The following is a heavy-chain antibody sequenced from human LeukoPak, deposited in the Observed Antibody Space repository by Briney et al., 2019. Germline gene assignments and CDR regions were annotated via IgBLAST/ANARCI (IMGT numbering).Heavy chain of an antibody. D-gene: IGHD6-13*01. CDR1: GYTFTVNY. V-gene: IGHV1-2*02. Sequence: ASVNLSCNSSGYTFTVNYMHWARHAHGQGLEWKGLINPNSGGTNYAQKFHGRVTMTRDTSTSTAYMELSRLRSDDTGVYYCAREIDGAIAGAGTGAFDIWGQGTMVTVSS. CDR3: AREIDGAIAGAGTGAFDI. CDR2: INPNSGGT. J-gene: IGHJ3*02.